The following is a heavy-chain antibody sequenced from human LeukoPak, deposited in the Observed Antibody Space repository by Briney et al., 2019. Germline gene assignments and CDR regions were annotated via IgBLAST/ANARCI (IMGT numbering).Heavy chain of an antibody. CDR2: INPSGGST. CDR1: GYTFTSYY. CDR3: ARGSHIVVVPAAKSLDY. J-gene: IGHJ4*02. Sequence: ASVKVSCKASGYTFTSYYMHWVRQAPGQGLEWMGIINPSGGSTSYAQKFQGRVTMTRDTSTSTVYMELSSLRSEDTAVYYCARGSHIVVVPAAKSLDYRGQGTLVTVSS. D-gene: IGHD2-2*01. V-gene: IGHV1-46*03.